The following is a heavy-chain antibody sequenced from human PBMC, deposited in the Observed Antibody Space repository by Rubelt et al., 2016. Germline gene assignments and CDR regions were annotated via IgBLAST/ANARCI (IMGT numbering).Heavy chain of an antibody. CDR1: GFTFSSYA. V-gene: IGHV3-72*01. D-gene: IGHD2-2*02. CDR3: AGVCKSTTCYRS. Sequence: EVQLLESGGGLVQFGGSLRLSCAASGFTFSSYAMSWVRQAPGKGLEWIGRTRNKASGYTTEYVASVKGRFTISRDDSKNLLYLQMNSLRTEDTAVYYCAGVCKSTTCYRSWGQGTLVTVSS. J-gene: IGHJ4*02. CDR2: TRNKASGYTT.